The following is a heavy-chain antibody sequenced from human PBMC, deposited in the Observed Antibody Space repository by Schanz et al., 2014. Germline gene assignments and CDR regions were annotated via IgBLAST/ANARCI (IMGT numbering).Heavy chain of an antibody. CDR3: ARKVVATIGGYYDN. J-gene: IGHJ4*02. CDR1: GFSFSSYA. CDR2: ISGSGAST. Sequence: VQLVESGGGLVEPGGSLRLSCAASGFSFSSYAINWVRQAPGKGLEWVSGISGSGASTYYADSVRGRFTISRDNAENTLFLQMNSLRAEDTAVYYCARKVVATIGGYYDNWGQGTLVIVSS. D-gene: IGHD5-12*01. V-gene: IGHV3-23*04.